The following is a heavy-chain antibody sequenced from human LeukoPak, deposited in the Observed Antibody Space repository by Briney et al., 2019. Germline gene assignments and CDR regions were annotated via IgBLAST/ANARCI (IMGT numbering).Heavy chain of an antibody. CDR2: INPSGGST. CDR3: ARDMEVKQQLGLFDY. J-gene: IGHJ4*02. V-gene: IGHV1-46*01. D-gene: IGHD6-13*01. Sequence: ASVKVSCKASGYTFTSYYMHWVRQAPGQGLEWMGLINPSGGSTSYAQKFQGRVTMTRDTSTSTVYMELSSLRSEDTAVYYCARDMEVKQQLGLFDYWGQGTLVTVSS. CDR1: GYTFTSYY.